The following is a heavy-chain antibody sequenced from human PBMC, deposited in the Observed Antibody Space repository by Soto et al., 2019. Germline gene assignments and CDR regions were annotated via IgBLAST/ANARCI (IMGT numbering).Heavy chain of an antibody. CDR2: INHSGST. CDR1: GGSFSGYY. J-gene: IGHJ4*02. D-gene: IGHD2-15*01. Sequence: SETLSLTCAVYGGSFSGYYWSWIRQPPGKGLEWIGEINHSGSTNYNPSLKSRVTISVDTSKNQFSLKLSSVTAADTAVYYCARSPPYTNIVVVVAATRYFDYWGQGTLVTVSS. CDR3: ARSPPYTNIVVVVAATRYFDY. V-gene: IGHV4-34*01.